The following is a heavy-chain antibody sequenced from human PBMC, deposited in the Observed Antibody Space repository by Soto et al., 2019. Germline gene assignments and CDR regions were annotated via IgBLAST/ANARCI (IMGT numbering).Heavy chain of an antibody. J-gene: IGHJ1*01. CDR1: AIVLLGYA. CDR3: ARLAYCGGEACCTRPKYFHN. D-gene: IGHD2-21*01. Sequence: PSGNPGPSGTVSAIVLLGYALHRVRRAPGKGLECEAGISFAGKESYYADSVKGRCAISGDTSHNTVVLQMNSLRPADTAVYYCARLAYCGGEACCTRPKYFHNRCQRARDIVSS. CDR2: ISFAGKES. V-gene: IGHV3-30*09.